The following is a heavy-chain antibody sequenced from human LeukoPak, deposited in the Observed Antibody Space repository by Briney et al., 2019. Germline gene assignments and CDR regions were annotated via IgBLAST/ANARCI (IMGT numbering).Heavy chain of an antibody. CDR2: INPSSGGT. J-gene: IGHJ6*02. Sequence: ASVKVSCKASGYTFTGYYIHWVRQAPGQGLEWMGWINPSSGGTHYAENFQGRVTVTRDTSISTAYMELSSLRSDDMAVYYCARDREQSYVDVWGQGTTVTVSS. D-gene: IGHD1/OR15-1a*01. CDR1: GYTFTGYY. V-gene: IGHV1-2*02. CDR3: ARDREQSYVDV.